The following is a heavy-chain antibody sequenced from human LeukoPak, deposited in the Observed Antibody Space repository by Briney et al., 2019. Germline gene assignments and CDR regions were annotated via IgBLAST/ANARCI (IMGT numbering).Heavy chain of an antibody. CDR2: ISYDGSNK. V-gene: IGHV3-30*04. Sequence: PGRSLRLSCAASGFTFSSYAMHWVRQAPGKGLEWVAVISYDGSNKYYADSVKGRFTISRDNSKNTLYLQMNSLRAEDTAVYYCARDESLIAAAGSPLDYWGQGTLSPSPQ. D-gene: IGHD6-13*01. CDR3: ARDESLIAAAGSPLDY. CDR1: GFTFSSYA. J-gene: IGHJ4*02.